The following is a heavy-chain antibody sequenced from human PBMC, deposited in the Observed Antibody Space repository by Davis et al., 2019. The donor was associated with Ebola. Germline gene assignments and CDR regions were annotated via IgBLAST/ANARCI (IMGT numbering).Heavy chain of an antibody. CDR2: ISNTGGTI. CDR3: ARGGMDV. Sequence: GESLKISCVASGFNFSNHAMNWVRQAPGKGPEWVAYISNTGGTIYYPDSVKGRFTISRDNAKRTVYLEMNNVRVEDTAVYYCARGGMDVWGQGTTVIVS. CDR1: GFNFSNHA. J-gene: IGHJ6*02. V-gene: IGHV3-48*04.